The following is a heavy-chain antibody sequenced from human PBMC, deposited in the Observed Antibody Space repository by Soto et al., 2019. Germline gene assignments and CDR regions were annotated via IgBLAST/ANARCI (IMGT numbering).Heavy chain of an antibody. D-gene: IGHD4-17*01. CDR2: IKQDGSEK. CDR1: GFTFSSYW. Sequence: GGSLRLSCAASGFTFSSYWMSWVRQAPGKGLEWVANIKQDGSEKYYVDSVKGRFTISRDNAKNSLYLQMNSLRAEDTAVYYCARSEVGETTVTDYYYYYMDVWGKGTTVTVSS. J-gene: IGHJ6*03. V-gene: IGHV3-7*01. CDR3: ARSEVGETTVTDYYYYYMDV.